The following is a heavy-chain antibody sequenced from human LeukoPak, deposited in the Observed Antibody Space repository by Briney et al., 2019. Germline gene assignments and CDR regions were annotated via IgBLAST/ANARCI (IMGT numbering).Heavy chain of an antibody. CDR2: INPNSGDT. Sequence: ASVNVSCKASGYTFTDYHMHWVRQAPGQGLDWMGWINPNSGDTNYAQKFQGRVTMTGDTSISTAYMELSRLESDDTAVYFCARDLRTSSWFPNCDFWGQGTLVTVSS. D-gene: IGHD6-13*01. CDR1: GYTFTDYH. V-gene: IGHV1-2*02. CDR3: ARDLRTSSWFPNCDF. J-gene: IGHJ4*02.